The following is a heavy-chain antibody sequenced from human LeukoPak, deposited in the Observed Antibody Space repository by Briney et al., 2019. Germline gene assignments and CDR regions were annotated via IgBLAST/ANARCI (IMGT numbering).Heavy chain of an antibody. Sequence: GESLKISCKGSGYSFTNYWIGWVRQMPGKGLEWMGIIYPGYSDTRYSPSFQGQVTISADKSITTAYLQWSSLKASDTAIYYCARRAGTADYFEYWGQGTLVTVSS. CDR2: IYPGYSDT. V-gene: IGHV5-51*01. CDR3: ARRAGTADYFEY. J-gene: IGHJ4*02. D-gene: IGHD6-13*01. CDR1: GYSFTNYW.